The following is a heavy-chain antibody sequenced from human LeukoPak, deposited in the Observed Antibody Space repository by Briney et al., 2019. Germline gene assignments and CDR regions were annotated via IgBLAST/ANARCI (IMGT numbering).Heavy chain of an antibody. V-gene: IGHV4-4*07. J-gene: IGHJ4*02. CDR3: ARDGVVTMELDS. CDR2: IYTSGST. Sequence: SETLSLTCTVSGGSISSYYWSWIRQPAGKGLEWIGRIYTSGSTNYNPSLKGRLTISLHTSKNQFSLNLKSVTAADTAMYYCARDGVVTMELDSWGQGTLVTVSS. CDR1: GGSISSYY. D-gene: IGHD3-3*01.